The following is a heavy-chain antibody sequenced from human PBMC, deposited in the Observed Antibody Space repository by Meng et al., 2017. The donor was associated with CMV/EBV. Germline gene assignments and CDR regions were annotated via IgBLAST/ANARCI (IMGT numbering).Heavy chain of an antibody. J-gene: IGHJ4*02. V-gene: IGHV3-30-3*01. CDR1: GFIFSTYA. Sequence: GESLKISCTASGFIFSTYAMHWVRQAPGKGLEWVSLVSYDGSNKYYADSVKGRFTISRDNSKNTLYLQMNSLRPEDTAVYYCARGVTRWIKVYYFDHWGQGTLVTVSS. CDR3: ARGVTRWIKVYYFDH. CDR2: VSYDGSNK. D-gene: IGHD2-21*02.